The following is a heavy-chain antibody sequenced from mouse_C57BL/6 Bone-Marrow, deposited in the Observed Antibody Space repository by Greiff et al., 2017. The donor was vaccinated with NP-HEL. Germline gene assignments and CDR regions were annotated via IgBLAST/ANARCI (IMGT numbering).Heavy chain of an antibody. Sequence: EVQLQQSGAELVRPGASVKLSCTASGFNIKDYYMHWVKQRPEQGLEWIGRIDPEDGDTEYAPTFQGKATMTADTSSNTAYLQLSSLTSEDTAVYYCTTRGYYYGSSYYAMDYWGQGTSVTVSS. CDR2: IDPEDGDT. J-gene: IGHJ4*01. V-gene: IGHV14-1*01. CDR1: GFNIKDYY. D-gene: IGHD1-1*01. CDR3: TTRGYYYGSSYYAMDY.